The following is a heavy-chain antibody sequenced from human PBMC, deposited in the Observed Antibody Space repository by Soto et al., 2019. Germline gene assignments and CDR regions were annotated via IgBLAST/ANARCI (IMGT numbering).Heavy chain of an antibody. V-gene: IGHV4-31*03. Sequence: SETLSLTCTVSGGSISSGGYSWSWIRQHPGEGLEWIGYIFYSGSTYCNPSLKSRVTISVDTSENQFSLRLSSVTAADTAVYYCARGLRANRGRDYYGMDVWGQGTTVTVSS. J-gene: IGHJ6*02. CDR3: ARGLRANRGRDYYGMDV. D-gene: IGHD3-10*01. CDR2: IFYSGST. CDR1: GGSISSGGYS.